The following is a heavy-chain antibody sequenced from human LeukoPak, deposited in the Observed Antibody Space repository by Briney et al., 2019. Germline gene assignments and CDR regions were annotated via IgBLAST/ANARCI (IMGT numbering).Heavy chain of an antibody. D-gene: IGHD2-21*01. CDR2: IKSNSDGGTT. Sequence: PGGSLRLSCVASGFTFSTAWMSWLRQAPGKGLEWVGRIKSNSDGGTTDYAASVKGRFTISRDDSKNTVYLQMNSLKTEDTAVYYCLWWDYWGQGTLVTVPS. J-gene: IGHJ4*02. V-gene: IGHV3-15*01. CDR3: LWWDY. CDR1: GFTFSTAW.